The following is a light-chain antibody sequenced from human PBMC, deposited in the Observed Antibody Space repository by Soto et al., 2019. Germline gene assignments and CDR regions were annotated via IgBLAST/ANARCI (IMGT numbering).Light chain of an antibody. CDR3: QQNYNSRWT. Sequence: DIQMTQSPSSLSASVGDRVTITCRASLPITTYLNWFQQKPGKAPKLLIYGASTLQSGVPSRFSGGGSRTAFTLTISSLQPEDFGTYYCQQNYNSRWTFGQGTEIDI. CDR2: GAS. V-gene: IGKV1-39*01. CDR1: LPITTY. J-gene: IGKJ1*01.